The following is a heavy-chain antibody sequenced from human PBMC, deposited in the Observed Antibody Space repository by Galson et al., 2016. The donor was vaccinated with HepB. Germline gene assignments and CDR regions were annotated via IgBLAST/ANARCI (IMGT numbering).Heavy chain of an antibody. V-gene: IGHV3-53*01. J-gene: IGHJ3*02. CDR2: IFYGGTT. CDR1: GFTVSSYY. D-gene: IGHD3-16*01. CDR3: ARARGPKTQVPFDI. Sequence: SLRLSCAASGFTVSSYYMSWVRQAPGKGLEWVSVIFYGGTTYYADSVEGRFTISRDNSKNTLYLQMDSLRVEDTGMYYCARARGPKTQVPFDIGGQGTMVTVS.